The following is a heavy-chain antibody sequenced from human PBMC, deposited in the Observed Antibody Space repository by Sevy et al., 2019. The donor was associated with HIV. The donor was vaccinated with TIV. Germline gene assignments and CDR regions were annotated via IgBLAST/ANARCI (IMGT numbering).Heavy chain of an antibody. CDR2: IYYSGST. V-gene: IGHV4-39*01. D-gene: IGHD2-8*02. CDR1: GGSISSSSYY. CDR3: ARRLVEFDY. J-gene: IGHJ4*02. Sequence: SETLSLTCTVSGGSISSSSYYWGWIRQPPGKGLEWIGGIYYSGSTYYNPSLKSRVTISVDTSKNQFSLKLSSVTAADTAVYYCARRLVEFDYWGQGTLVTVSS.